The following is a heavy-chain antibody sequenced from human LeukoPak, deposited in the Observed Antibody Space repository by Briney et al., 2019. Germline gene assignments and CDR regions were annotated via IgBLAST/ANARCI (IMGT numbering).Heavy chain of an antibody. Sequence: GGSLRLSCAASGFTFSSYAMHWVRQAPGKGLEWVAVISYDGSNKYYADSVKGRFTISRDNSKNTLYLQMNSLRAEDTAVYYCARENSVAGTVGAFDIWGQGTMVTVSS. V-gene: IGHV3-30-3*01. J-gene: IGHJ3*02. CDR2: ISYDGSNK. CDR1: GFTFSSYA. CDR3: ARENSVAGTVGAFDI. D-gene: IGHD6-19*01.